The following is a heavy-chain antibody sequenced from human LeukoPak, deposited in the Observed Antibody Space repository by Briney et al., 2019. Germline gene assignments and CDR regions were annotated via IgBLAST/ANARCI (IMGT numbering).Heavy chain of an antibody. J-gene: IGHJ3*02. Sequence: GGSLRLSCAASGFTFSSYSMNWVRQAPGKGLEWVSSISSSSSYIYYADSVKGRFTISRDNAKNSLYLQMNSLRAEDTAVYYCARDARIAVAGTHAFDIWGQGTMVTVSS. CDR3: ARDARIAVAGTHAFDI. CDR2: ISSSSSYI. V-gene: IGHV3-21*01. D-gene: IGHD6-19*01. CDR1: GFTFSSYS.